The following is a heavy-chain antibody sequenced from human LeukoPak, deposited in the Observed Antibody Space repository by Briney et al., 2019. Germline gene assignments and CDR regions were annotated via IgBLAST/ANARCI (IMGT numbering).Heavy chain of an antibody. V-gene: IGHV3-21*01. CDR3: ARGRSSGGNDGPWVDH. J-gene: IGHJ4*02. CDR1: GFTFSSYS. Sequence: GGSLRLSCAASGFTFSSYSMNWVRQAPGKGLEWVSFISSSSSSINYADSVKGRFTISRDNAKNSLYLQMNSLRVEDTAVYYCARGRSSGGNDGPWVDHWGQGTLVTVSS. D-gene: IGHD3-10*01. CDR2: ISSSSSSI.